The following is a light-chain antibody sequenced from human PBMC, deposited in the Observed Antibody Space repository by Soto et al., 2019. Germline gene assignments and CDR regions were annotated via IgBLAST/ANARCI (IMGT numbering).Light chain of an antibody. CDR3: HYYSDWHLT. Sequence: EIVMTQSPATLSVSPGERATLSCRPSQTIHSTLAWYQQRPGQAPRPLIYAASTRATGIPARFSGNGFGTEFTLTISRMQSEDFAVDDGHYYSDWHLTFGGGTKVEIK. V-gene: IGKV3D-15*01. CDR2: AAS. J-gene: IGKJ4*01. CDR1: QTIHST.